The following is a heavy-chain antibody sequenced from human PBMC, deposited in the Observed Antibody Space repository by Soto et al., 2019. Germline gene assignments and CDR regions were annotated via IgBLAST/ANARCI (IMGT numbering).Heavy chain of an antibody. V-gene: IGHV3-53*01. CDR2: IYSGGST. Sequence: AASGFTVSSNYMSWVRQAPGKGLEWVSVIYSGGSTYYADSVKGRLTISRDNSKNTLYLQMNSLRAEDTAVYYCARGPRYSYGSLDYWGQGTLVTVSS. D-gene: IGHD5-18*01. CDR3: ARGPRYSYGSLDY. CDR1: GFTVSSNY. J-gene: IGHJ4*02.